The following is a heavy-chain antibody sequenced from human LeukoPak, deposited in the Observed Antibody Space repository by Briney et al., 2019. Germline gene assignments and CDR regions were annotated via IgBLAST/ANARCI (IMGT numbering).Heavy chain of an antibody. V-gene: IGHV3-23*01. J-gene: IGHJ4*02. CDR3: AKTFYYDSSGYYYFDY. CDR2: ITGNEGTK. Sequence: GGSLRLSCAASGFTFNSCAMSWVRQAPGKGLEWLSGITGNEGTKYYAGSVKGRFTISRDNSKNTLYLQLNSLRAEDTAVYYCAKTFYYDSSGYYYFDYWGQGTLVTVSS. D-gene: IGHD3-22*01. CDR1: GFTFNSCA.